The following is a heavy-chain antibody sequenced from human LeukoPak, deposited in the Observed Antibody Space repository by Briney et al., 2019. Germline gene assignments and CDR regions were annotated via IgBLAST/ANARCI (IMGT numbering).Heavy chain of an antibody. Sequence: GRSLRLSCAASGFTFDDYAMHWVRQAPGKGLEWVSGISWNSGSIGSADSVKGRFTISRDNAKNSLYLQMNSLRAEDTALYYCAKDILGYGDLQPDYWGQGTLVTVSS. CDR1: GFTFDDYA. V-gene: IGHV3-9*01. CDR3: AKDILGYGDLQPDY. CDR2: ISWNSGSI. D-gene: IGHD4-17*01. J-gene: IGHJ4*02.